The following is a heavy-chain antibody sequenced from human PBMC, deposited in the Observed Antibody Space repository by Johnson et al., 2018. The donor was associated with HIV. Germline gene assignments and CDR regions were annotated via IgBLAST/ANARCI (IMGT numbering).Heavy chain of an antibody. CDR2: ISYDGSNK. V-gene: IGHV3-30*03. J-gene: IGHJ3*02. CDR1: GFTVSSNY. Sequence: QVQLVESGGGLVQPGGSLRLSCAASGFTVSSNYMSWVRQAPGKGLEWVAVISYDGSNKYYADSVKGRFTISRDNSKNTLYLQMNSLRAEDTAVHYCARDDGGGGDAFDIWGQGTMVTVSS. D-gene: IGHD2-15*01. CDR3: ARDDGGGGDAFDI.